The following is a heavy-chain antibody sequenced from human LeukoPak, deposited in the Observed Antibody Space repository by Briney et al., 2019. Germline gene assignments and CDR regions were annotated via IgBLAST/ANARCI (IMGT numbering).Heavy chain of an antibody. D-gene: IGHD1-14*01. V-gene: IGHV1-18*04. Sequence: ASVKVSCKASGYTFTSYGISWVRQAPGQGLGWMGWTSAYNGNTNYAQKLQGRVTMTTDTSTSTAYTELRSLRSDDTAVYYCARVPELGRSVDYWGQGTLVTVSS. CDR2: TSAYNGNT. CDR1: GYTFTSYG. J-gene: IGHJ4*02. CDR3: ARVPELGRSVDY.